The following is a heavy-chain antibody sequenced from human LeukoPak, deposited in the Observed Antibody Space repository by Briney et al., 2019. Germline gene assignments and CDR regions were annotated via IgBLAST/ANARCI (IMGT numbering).Heavy chain of an antibody. CDR2: IIPIFGTT. CDR1: GGTFSSYA. CDR3: ARAGVQLERRPLDY. V-gene: IGHV1-69*06. Sequence: ASVKVSCKASGGTFSSYAISWVRQAPGQGLEWMGGIIPIFGTTNSAQKFQGRVTITADKSTSTAYMELSSLRSEDTAVYYCARAGVQLERRPLDYWGQGTLVTVSS. D-gene: IGHD1-1*01. J-gene: IGHJ4*02.